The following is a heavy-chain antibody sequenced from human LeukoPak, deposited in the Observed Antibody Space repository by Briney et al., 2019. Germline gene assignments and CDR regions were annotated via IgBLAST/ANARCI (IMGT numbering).Heavy chain of an antibody. Sequence: PGGSLRLSCAASGFTFSSYDMNWVRQAPGKGLEWVSSISSSSNYIHYADSVKGRFTISRDNAKNSLYLQMNSLRAEDTAVYFCARSTLGAWGWWGQGTLVTVSS. V-gene: IGHV3-21*01. CDR1: GFTFSSYD. J-gene: IGHJ4*02. CDR3: ARSTLGAWGW. CDR2: ISSSSNYI. D-gene: IGHD6-19*01.